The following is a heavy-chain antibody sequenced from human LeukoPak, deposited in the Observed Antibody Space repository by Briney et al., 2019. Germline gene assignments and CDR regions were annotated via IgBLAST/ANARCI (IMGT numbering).Heavy chain of an antibody. J-gene: IGHJ4*02. CDR2: ISGSGGST. CDR1: GFTFSSYA. V-gene: IGHV3-23*01. D-gene: IGHD5-12*01. CDR3: AKGYSGYDGYFDY. Sequence: PGGSLRLSCAASGFTFSSYAMSWVRQAPWKGLEWVSAISGSGGSTYYADSVKGRFTISRDNSKNTLYLQMNSLRAEDTAVYYCAKGYSGYDGYFDYWGQGTLVTVSS.